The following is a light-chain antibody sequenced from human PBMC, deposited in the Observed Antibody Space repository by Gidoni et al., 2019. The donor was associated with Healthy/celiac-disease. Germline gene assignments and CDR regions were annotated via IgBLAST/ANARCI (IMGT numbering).Light chain of an antibody. CDR3: QQYDNLPLT. V-gene: IGKV1-33*01. J-gene: IGKJ4*01. CDR1: KDISNY. CDR2: DAS. Sequence: DIQMNQYPSSLYASLGDRVTITCQASKDISNYLNWDKQKPGKAPKLLIYDASNLEKGVPSRFSGSGSGTDFTFTISSLQPEDIATYYCQQYDNLPLTFGGXTKVEIK.